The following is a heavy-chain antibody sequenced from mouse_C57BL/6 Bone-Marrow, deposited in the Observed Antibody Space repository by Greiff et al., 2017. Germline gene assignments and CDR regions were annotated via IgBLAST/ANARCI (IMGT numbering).Heavy chain of an antibody. CDR3: ARRAMVTTPYYFDY. CDR2: ISSGGSYT. D-gene: IGHD2-2*01. Sequence: EVQRVESGGDLVKPGGSLKLSCAASGFTFSSYGMSWVRQTPDKRLEWVATISSGGSYTYYPDSVKGRFTISRDNAKNTLYLQMSSLKSEDTAMYYCARRAMVTTPYYFDYWGQGTTRTVSS. V-gene: IGHV5-6*01. CDR1: GFTFSSYG. J-gene: IGHJ2*01.